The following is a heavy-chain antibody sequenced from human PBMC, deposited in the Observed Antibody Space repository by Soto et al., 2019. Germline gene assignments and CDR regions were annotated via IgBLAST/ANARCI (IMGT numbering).Heavy chain of an antibody. CDR3: ARQGSSSGYHYYYYGMDV. J-gene: IGHJ6*02. D-gene: IGHD6-25*01. V-gene: IGHV5-51*01. Sequence: PGESLKISCKGSGYSFTSYWIGWVRQMPGKGMEWMGIIYPGDSDTRYSPSFQGQVTISADKSISTAYLQWSSLKASDTAMYYCARQGSSSGYHYYYYGMDVPGPRTTVTVSS. CDR2: IYPGDSDT. CDR1: GYSFTSYW.